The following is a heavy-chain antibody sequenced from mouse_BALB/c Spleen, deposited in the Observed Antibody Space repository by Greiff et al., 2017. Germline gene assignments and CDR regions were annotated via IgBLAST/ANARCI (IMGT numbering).Heavy chain of an antibody. CDR2: ISSGGGST. D-gene: IGHD3-3*01. J-gene: IGHJ1*01. CDR1: GFAFSSYD. V-gene: IGHV5-12-1*01. Sequence: EVKLVESGGGLVKPGGSLKLSCAASGFAFSSYDMSWVRQTPEKRLEWVAYISSGGGSTYYPDTVKGRFTISRDNAKNTLYLQMSSLKSEDTAMYYCARQRGRGYFDVWGAGTTVTVSS. CDR3: ARQRGRGYFDV.